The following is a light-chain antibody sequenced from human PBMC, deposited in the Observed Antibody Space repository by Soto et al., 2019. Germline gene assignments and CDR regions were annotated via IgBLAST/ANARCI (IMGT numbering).Light chain of an antibody. V-gene: IGLV2-8*01. CDR1: SSDVGDYNY. J-gene: IGLJ2*01. CDR2: EVS. CDR3: SLFAGRPVV. Sequence: QSALTQPPSASGSLGQSVTIPCTGTSSDVGDYNYVSWYQQHPGKVPKLMIYEVSKRPSGVPDRFSGSKSGNTASLTVSGLPAEDWGEFYLSLFAGRPVVFGGGTKVTVL.